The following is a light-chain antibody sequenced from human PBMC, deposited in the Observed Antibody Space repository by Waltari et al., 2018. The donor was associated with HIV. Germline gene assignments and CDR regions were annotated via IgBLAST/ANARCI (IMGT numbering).Light chain of an antibody. J-gene: IGLJ3*02. CDR2: DNN. CDR1: TPTIGKNY. V-gene: IGLV1-51*01. Sequence: QSVLTQPHSVSAAPGQKVTISCSGSTPTIGKNYVSWYQQTPETAPKLIIYDNNKRPSRIPDRFSGSKSGTSATLAITGLQTGDEADYYCGTWDSGVSAGVFGGGTKLTVL. CDR3: GTWDSGVSAGV.